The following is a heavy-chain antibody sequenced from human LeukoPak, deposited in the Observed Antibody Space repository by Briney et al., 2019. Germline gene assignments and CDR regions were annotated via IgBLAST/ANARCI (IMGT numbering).Heavy chain of an antibody. CDR3: ARGKVGATPFDY. D-gene: IGHD1-26*01. Sequence: ASVKVSCKASGYTFTSYYMHWMRQAPGQGLEWMGRINPNSGGTNYAQKFQGRVTMTRDTSISTAYMELSRLRSDDTAVYYCARGKVGATPFDYWGQGTLVTVSS. J-gene: IGHJ4*02. V-gene: IGHV1-2*06. CDR1: GYTFTSYY. CDR2: INPNSGGT.